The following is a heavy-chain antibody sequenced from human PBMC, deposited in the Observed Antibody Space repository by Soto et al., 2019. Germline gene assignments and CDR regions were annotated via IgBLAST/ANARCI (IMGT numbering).Heavy chain of an antibody. V-gene: IGHV4-59*01. CDR1: GGSISSYY. Sequence: SETLSLTCTVSGGSISSYYWSWIRQPPGKGLEWIGYIYYSGSTNYNPSLKSRVTISVDTSKNQFSLKMSSVTAADTAVYYCASLATRYYFDYWGQGTLVTVSS. CDR2: IYYSGST. CDR3: ASLATRYYFDY. D-gene: IGHD1-1*01. J-gene: IGHJ4*02.